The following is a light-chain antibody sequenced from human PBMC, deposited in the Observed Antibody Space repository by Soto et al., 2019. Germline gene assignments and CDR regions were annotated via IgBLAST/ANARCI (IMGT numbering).Light chain of an antibody. CDR1: QTITNF. CDR3: QQSCNTPRT. J-gene: IGKJ1*01. Sequence: DIQMTQSPSSLSAFVGDRVTITCRASQTITNFLSWYQQKPGKAPRLLIYAASSLQSGVPSRFSGSGSGTDFTLTISSLQPEDFETYYCQQSCNTPRTFGQGTKVDIK. V-gene: IGKV1-39*01. CDR2: AAS.